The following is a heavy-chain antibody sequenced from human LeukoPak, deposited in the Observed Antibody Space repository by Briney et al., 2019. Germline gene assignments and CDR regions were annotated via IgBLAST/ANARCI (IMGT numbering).Heavy chain of an antibody. CDR3: AKEQQLDTCFDY. CDR1: GFTFSDFG. Sequence: PGGSLRLSCLTSGFTFSDFGMHWVRQAPGKGLEWVAFIRYDGSNKYYADSVKGRFTISRDNSKNTLYLQMNSLRAEDTAVYYCAKEQQLDTCFDYWGQGTLVTVSS. D-gene: IGHD6-13*01. CDR2: IRYDGSNK. V-gene: IGHV3-30*02. J-gene: IGHJ4*02.